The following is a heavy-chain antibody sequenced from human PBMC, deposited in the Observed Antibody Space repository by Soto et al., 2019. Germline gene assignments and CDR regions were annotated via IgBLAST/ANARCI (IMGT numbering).Heavy chain of an antibody. Sequence: QVQLVESGGGVVQPGTSLRVSCVGSGFTFRSYVIHWVRQAPGKGLEWVALTSYDGSDKYYGDSVRGRFTISRDNSRNTVXXXXXXXXXXXXXXXXXARXGTTGGLDVWGQGTLVSVSS. CDR2: TSYDGSDK. CDR3: ARXGTTGGLDV. J-gene: IGHJ1*01. V-gene: IGHV3-30*19. CDR1: GFTFRSYV. D-gene: IGHD3-16*01.